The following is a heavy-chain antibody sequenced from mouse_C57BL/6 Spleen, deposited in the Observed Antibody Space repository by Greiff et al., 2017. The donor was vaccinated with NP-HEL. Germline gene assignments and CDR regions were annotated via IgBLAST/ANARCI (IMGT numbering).Heavy chain of an antibody. CDR2: IDPSDSYT. D-gene: IGHD1-1*02. Sequence: QVQLQQPGAELVRPGTSVKLSCKASGYTFTSYWMHWVKQRPGQGLEWIGVIDPSDSYTNYNQKLKGKATLTVDTSSNTAYLQLSSLTSEDTAVYYCTTYGSSYYYFDYWGQGTTLTVSS. CDR1: GYTFTSYW. CDR3: TTYGSSYYYFDY. J-gene: IGHJ2*01. V-gene: IGHV1-59*01.